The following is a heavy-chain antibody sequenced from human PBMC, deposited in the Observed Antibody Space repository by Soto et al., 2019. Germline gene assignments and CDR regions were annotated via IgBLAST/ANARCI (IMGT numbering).Heavy chain of an antibody. CDR1: GFTFSIYS. Sequence: EVQVVESGGGLVKPGGSLRLSCAASGFTFSIYSMNWVRQAPGKGLEWVSSIGSDSTYIYYADSMKGRFTISRDNAKNSLFLQMNSLRAEDTAVYYCVRTAPYSSGWYYFDYWGQGTLVTVSS. D-gene: IGHD6-19*01. V-gene: IGHV3-21*01. J-gene: IGHJ4*02. CDR3: VRTAPYSSGWYYFDY. CDR2: IGSDSTYI.